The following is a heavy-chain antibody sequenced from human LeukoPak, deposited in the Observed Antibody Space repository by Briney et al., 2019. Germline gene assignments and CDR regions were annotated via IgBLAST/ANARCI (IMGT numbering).Heavy chain of an antibody. CDR3: ARGSSGPYYYYYGMDV. CDR2: INPNSGAT. D-gene: IGHD6-19*01. Sequence: ASVKVSCKASGYTFTGYYMHWVRQAPGQGLEWMGWINPNSGATNYAQKFQGWVTMTRDTSISTAYMELSRLRSDDTAVYYCARGSSGPYYYYYGMDVWGQGTTVTVSS. CDR1: GYTFTGYY. J-gene: IGHJ6*02. V-gene: IGHV1-2*04.